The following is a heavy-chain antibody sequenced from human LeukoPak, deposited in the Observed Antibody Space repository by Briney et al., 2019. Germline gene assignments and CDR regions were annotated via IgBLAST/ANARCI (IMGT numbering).Heavy chain of an antibody. J-gene: IGHJ6*02. D-gene: IGHD1-14*01. CDR2: VYYSGST. V-gene: IGHV4-59*01. CDR3: ARAVSAEIAYYYYGMDV. Sequence: SETLSLTCTVSGGSISSYYWSWIRQPPGKGLEWIGYVYYSGSTNYNPSLKSRVTISVDTSKNQFSLKLSSVTAADTAVYYCARAVSAEIAYYYYGMDVWGQGTTVTVSS. CDR1: GGSISSYY.